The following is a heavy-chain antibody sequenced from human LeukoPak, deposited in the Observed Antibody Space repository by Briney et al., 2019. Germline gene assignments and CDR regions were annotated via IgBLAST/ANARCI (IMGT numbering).Heavy chain of an antibody. D-gene: IGHD3-22*01. CDR1: GFTLSSYA. CDR2: ISGSGGST. V-gene: IGHV3-23*01. CDR3: AKVGLYYYDSSGSSY. J-gene: IGHJ4*02. Sequence: GGSLRLSCAASGFTLSSYAMSWVRQAPGKGLEWVSAISGSGGSTYYADSVKGRFTISRDNSKNTLYLQMNSLRAEDTAVYYCAKVGLYYYDSSGSSYWGQGTLVTVSS.